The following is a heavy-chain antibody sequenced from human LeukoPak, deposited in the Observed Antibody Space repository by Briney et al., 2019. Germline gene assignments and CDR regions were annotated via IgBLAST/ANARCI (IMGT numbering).Heavy chain of an antibody. D-gene: IGHD3-22*01. CDR1: GFTVSSNY. CDR3: AREHYYDSSGYYPLVDY. J-gene: IGHJ4*02. Sequence: GGSLRLSCAASGFTVSSNYMSWVRQAPGEGLEWVSVIYSGGSTYYADSVKGRFTISRDNSKNTLYLQMNSLRAEDTAVYYCAREHYYDSSGYYPLVDYWGQGTLVTVSS. CDR2: IYSGGST. V-gene: IGHV3-66*01.